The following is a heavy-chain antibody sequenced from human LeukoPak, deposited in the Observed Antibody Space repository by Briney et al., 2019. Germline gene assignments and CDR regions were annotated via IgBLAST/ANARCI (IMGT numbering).Heavy chain of an antibody. CDR1: GFTFSSYA. CDR2: ISGTGGST. CDR3: TKGPGTYCGGDCYVDY. J-gene: IGHJ4*01. D-gene: IGHD2-21*02. V-gene: IGHV3-23*01. Sequence: GGSLRLSCAASGFTFSSYAMSWVRQAPGKGLEWVSGISGTGGSTYYADSVKGRSAISRDNSKNTLSLQMNSLRAENTAVYYCTKGPGTYCGGDCYVDYWGHGTLVTASS.